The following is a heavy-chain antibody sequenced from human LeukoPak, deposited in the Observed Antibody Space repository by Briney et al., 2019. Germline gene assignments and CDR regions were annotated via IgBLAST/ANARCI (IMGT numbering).Heavy chain of an antibody. V-gene: IGHV1-18*01. CDR1: GYTFTSYD. J-gene: IGHJ4*02. CDR3: ARDYDILTGYYDGNYFDY. D-gene: IGHD3-9*01. Sequence: ASVKVSCKASGYTFTSYDSNWVRQATGQGLEGMGWISAYNGNTNYAQKLQGRVTMTTDTSTSTAYMELRSLRSDDTAVYYCARDYDILTGYYDGNYFDYWGQGTLVTVSS. CDR2: ISAYNGNT.